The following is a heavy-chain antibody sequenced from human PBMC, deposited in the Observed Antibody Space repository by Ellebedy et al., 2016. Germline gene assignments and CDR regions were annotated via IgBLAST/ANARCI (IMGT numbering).Heavy chain of an antibody. CDR1: GFTFSSYS. D-gene: IGHD3/OR15-3a*01. J-gene: IGHJ4*02. CDR3: RHGHYADY. V-gene: IGHV3-21*04. Sequence: GESLKISXAASGFTFSSYSMNWVRQAPGKGLEWVSSITSSSSYIYYADSVKGRFTVSRDNSRNTVYLQMNDLRVEDTALYYCRHGHYADYWGQGSLVTVSS. CDR2: ITSSSSYI.